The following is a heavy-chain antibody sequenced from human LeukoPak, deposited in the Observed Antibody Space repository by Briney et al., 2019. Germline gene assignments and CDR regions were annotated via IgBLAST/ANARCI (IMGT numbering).Heavy chain of an antibody. CDR2: ISAFNGDT. Sequence: GASVKVSCKTSGYTFNNYGITWVRQAPGQGLEWMGWISAFNGDTEYAQNLQGRVTMTTDTSTRTAYMELRSLRSDDTAVFYCARDLGSQAIWLGEFNGMDVWGQGTTVTVSS. CDR1: GYTFNNYG. V-gene: IGHV1-18*01. D-gene: IGHD3-10*01. J-gene: IGHJ6*02. CDR3: ARDLGSQAIWLGEFNGMDV.